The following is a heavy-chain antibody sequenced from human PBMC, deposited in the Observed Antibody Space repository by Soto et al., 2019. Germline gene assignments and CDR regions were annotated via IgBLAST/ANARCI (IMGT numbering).Heavy chain of an antibody. D-gene: IGHD7-27*01. CDR2: LYFYGSA. CDR3: ARVGTSESFFDY. J-gene: IGHJ4*02. Sequence: EVQLVETGGGLIQPGGSLSLSCVVSGFTVGDNRMTWVRQAPGKGLGGVSDLYFYGSANYADSVRGRFIVSKDDSKNTLYLQMNNLRAEDTAVYYCARVGTSESFFDYWGQGTLVTVSP. V-gene: IGHV3-53*02. CDR1: GFTVGDNR.